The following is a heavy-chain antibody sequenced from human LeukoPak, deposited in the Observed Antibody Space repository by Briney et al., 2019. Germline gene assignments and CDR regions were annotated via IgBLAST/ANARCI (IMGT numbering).Heavy chain of an antibody. CDR2: IHYTGST. J-gene: IGHJ4*02. CDR3: VRQGYDYGAFNA. Sequence: SETLSLTCTVSGASISSYYWTWIRQTPGKGLEWIGYIHYTGSTNYNPSLKSRVTISVDTSKGQFSLRLSSVTAADTAVYYCVRQGYDYGAFNAWGQGTLVTVSS. CDR1: GASISSYY. D-gene: IGHD3-16*01. V-gene: IGHV4-59*08.